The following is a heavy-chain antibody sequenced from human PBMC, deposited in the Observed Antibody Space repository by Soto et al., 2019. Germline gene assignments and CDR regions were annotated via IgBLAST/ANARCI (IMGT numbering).Heavy chain of an antibody. J-gene: IGHJ3*02. CDR2: ISAHNGNT. Sequence: ASVKVSCKASGYTFTSYGISWVRQAPGQGLEWMGWISAHNGNTNYAQKLQGRVTMTTDTSTSTAYMELRSLRSDDTAVYYCARDPDSGYGDDAFYIWGQGTMVTVSS. D-gene: IGHD5-12*01. CDR1: GYTFTSYG. V-gene: IGHV1-18*01. CDR3: ARDPDSGYGDDAFYI.